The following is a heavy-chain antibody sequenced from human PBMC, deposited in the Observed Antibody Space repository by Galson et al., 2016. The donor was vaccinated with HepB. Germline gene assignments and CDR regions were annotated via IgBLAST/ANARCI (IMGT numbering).Heavy chain of an antibody. Sequence: SLRLSCAVSGFTFTDYYMTWIRQAPGKGLEWLSYSSSSGNNLKYADSVRGRFTISRDNSKNSVFLQMNSLTADDTAVYYCARAVGAYYYYMDVWGKGTTVTVSS. D-gene: IGHD3-16*01. CDR3: ARAVGAYYYYMDV. V-gene: IGHV3-11*04. CDR2: SSSSGNNL. CDR1: GFTFTDYY. J-gene: IGHJ6*03.